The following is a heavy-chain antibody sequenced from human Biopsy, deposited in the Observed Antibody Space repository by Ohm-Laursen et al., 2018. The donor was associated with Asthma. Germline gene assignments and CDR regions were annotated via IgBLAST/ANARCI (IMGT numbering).Heavy chain of an antibody. CDR1: GDSFSNYA. D-gene: IGHD2-2*01. Sequence: SSVKVSCKASGDSFSNYAISWVRQAPGQGLEWMGGLIPVLGTPDHAQMFEGRVTITAGESTGTAYMELSSLSSEDTAVYYCARGCSRSDRIVYYYSGLEVWGQGTTVTVSS. V-gene: IGHV1-69*01. CDR2: LIPVLGTP. J-gene: IGHJ6*02. CDR3: ARGCSRSDRIVYYYSGLEV.